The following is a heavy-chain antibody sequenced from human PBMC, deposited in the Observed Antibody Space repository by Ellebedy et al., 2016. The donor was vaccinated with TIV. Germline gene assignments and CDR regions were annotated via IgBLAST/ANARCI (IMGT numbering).Heavy chain of an antibody. V-gene: IGHV3-21*01. Sequence: GESLKISXAASGFAFSSYSMNWVRQAPGKGLEWVSTIMISSTYIYYADSVKGRFTISRDNAKNSLYLQMNSLRAEDTAVYYCARDGAPLYYYMDVWGKGTTVTVSS. CDR1: GFAFSSYS. CDR2: IMISSTYI. D-gene: IGHD3-16*01. J-gene: IGHJ6*03. CDR3: ARDGAPLYYYMDV.